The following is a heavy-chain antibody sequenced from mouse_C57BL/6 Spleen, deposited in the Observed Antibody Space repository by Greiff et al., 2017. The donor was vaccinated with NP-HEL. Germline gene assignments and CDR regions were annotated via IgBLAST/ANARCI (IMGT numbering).Heavy chain of an antibody. J-gene: IGHJ2*01. V-gene: IGHV1-82*01. D-gene: IGHD1-1*01. CDR3: ARGGGSRGPGDYFGD. CDR2: IYPGDGDT. Sequence: QVQLQQSGPELVKPGASVKISCKASGYAFSSSWMNWVKQRPGKGLEWIGRIYPGDGDTNYNGKFKGKATLTADKSSSTAYMQLSSRTSEDSAVYFCARGGGSRGPGDYFGDWGKSTTLTVS. CDR1: GYAFSSSW.